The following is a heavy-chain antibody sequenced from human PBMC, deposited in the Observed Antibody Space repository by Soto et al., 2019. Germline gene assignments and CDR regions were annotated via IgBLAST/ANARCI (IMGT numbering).Heavy chain of an antibody. CDR2: INDYGTTI. D-gene: IGHD1-1*01. CDR1: GFNLGSYW. Sequence: EVQLVESGGGLVQPGGSLRLSCAASGFNLGSYWMHWVRQAPGKGLVWVSRINDYGTTINYAESVEGRFTISRVDAKSEVYLQMNNLSAEDTAVYYCARGGLEPFDYWGQGALVTVSS. V-gene: IGHV3-74*01. J-gene: IGHJ4*02. CDR3: ARGGLEPFDY.